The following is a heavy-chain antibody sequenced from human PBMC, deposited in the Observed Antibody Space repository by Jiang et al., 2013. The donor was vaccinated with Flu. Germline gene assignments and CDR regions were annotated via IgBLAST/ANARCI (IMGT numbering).Heavy chain of an antibody. CDR3: ARDRGTTSTNGWYFDL. D-gene: IGHD2-2*01. V-gene: IGHV3-33*01. CDR1: GFTFSSYG. CDR2: IWYDGSDK. Sequence: VQLLESGGGVVQPGRSLRLSCAASGFTFSSYGMHWVRQAPGKGLEWVAIIWYDGSDKYYVDSVKGRFTISRDNSKNTLYLQMNSLRAEDTAVYYCARDRGTTSTNGWYFDLWGRGTLVTVSS. J-gene: IGHJ2*01.